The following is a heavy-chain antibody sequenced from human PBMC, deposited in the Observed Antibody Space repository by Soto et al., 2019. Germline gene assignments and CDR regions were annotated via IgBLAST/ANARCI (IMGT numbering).Heavy chain of an antibody. CDR2: IYHSGST. J-gene: IGHJ5*02. D-gene: IGHD3-10*01. V-gene: IGHV4-4*02. Sequence: SETLSLTCAVSGGSISSSNWWSWVRQPPGKGLEWIGEIYHSGSTNYNPSLKSRVTISVDKSKNQFSLKLSSVTAADTAVYYCARDYYGSGSYVNWFDPWGQGTLVTVSS. CDR1: GGSISSSNW. CDR3: ARDYYGSGSYVNWFDP.